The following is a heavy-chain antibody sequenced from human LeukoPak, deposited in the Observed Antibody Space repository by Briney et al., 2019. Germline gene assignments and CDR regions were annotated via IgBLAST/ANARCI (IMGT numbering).Heavy chain of an antibody. CDR1: GGSISSGGYY. J-gene: IGHJ4*02. V-gene: IGHV4-61*08. CDR3: ARLLGPRAEGLPFDY. D-gene: IGHD7-27*01. CDR2: IYYSGST. Sequence: KASESLSLTCTVSGGSISSGGYYWSWIRQPPGKGLEWIGYIYYSGSTNYNPSLKSRVTISVDTSKNQFSLKLSSVTAADTAVYYCARLLGPRAEGLPFDYWGQGTLVTVSS.